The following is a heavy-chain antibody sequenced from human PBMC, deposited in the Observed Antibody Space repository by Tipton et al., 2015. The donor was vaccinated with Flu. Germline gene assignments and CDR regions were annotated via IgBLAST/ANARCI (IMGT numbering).Heavy chain of an antibody. D-gene: IGHD3-22*01. V-gene: IGHV4-59*01. CDR2: IYCSGST. CDR3: ARVSGYYDSSGTRNDAFDI. J-gene: IGHJ3*02. CDR1: GGSISSYY. Sequence: TLSLTCTVSGGSISSYYWSWIRQPPGKGLEWIGYIYCSGSTNYNPSLKSRVTISVDTSKNQFSLKLSSVTAADTAVYYCARVSGYYDSSGTRNDAFDIWGQGTMVTVSS.